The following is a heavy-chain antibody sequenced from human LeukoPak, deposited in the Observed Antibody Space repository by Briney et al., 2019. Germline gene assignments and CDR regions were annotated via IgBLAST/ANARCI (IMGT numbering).Heavy chain of an antibody. CDR3: ARRVGGYYYERLYYFDY. D-gene: IGHD3-22*01. V-gene: IGHV4-59*12. Sequence: PSETLSLTCTVSGGSISSYYWSWIRQPPGKGLEWIGDIYYSGSTNYNPSLKSRVTISVDTSKNQFSLKLSSVTAADTAVYYCARRVGGYYYERLYYFDYWGQGTLVTVSS. CDR1: GGSISSYY. J-gene: IGHJ4*02. CDR2: IYYSGST.